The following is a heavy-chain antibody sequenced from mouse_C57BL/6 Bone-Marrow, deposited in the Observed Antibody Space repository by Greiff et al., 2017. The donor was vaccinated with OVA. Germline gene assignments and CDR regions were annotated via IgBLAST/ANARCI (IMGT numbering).Heavy chain of an antibody. CDR1: GYSITSGYY. J-gene: IGHJ2*01. CDR2: ISYDGSN. CDR3: ARELLWSGFFDY. V-gene: IGHV3-6*01. Sequence: EVKLQESGPGLVKPSQSLSLTCSVTGYSITSGYYWHWIRQFPGNKLEWMGYISYDGSNNYNPSLKNRISITRDTSKNQFFLKLNSVTTEDTATYYCARELLWSGFFDYWGQGTTLTVSS. D-gene: IGHD2-1*01.